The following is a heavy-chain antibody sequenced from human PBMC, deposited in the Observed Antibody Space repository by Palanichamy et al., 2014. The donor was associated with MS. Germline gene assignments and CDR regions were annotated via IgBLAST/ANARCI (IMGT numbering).Heavy chain of an antibody. V-gene: IGHV1-2*02. CDR1: GYTFTGYY. CDR3: ARRGSYGYDY. Sequence: QVQLVQSGAEVKKSGASVKVSCKTSGYTFTGYYMHWVRQAPGQGLEWMGWIDRNSGGTNYAQKFEGRVTMTRDTSISTAYMELSTLRSDDTAVYYCARRGSYGYDYWGQGTLVTVSS. J-gene: IGHJ4*02. CDR2: IDRNSGGT. D-gene: IGHD5-18*01.